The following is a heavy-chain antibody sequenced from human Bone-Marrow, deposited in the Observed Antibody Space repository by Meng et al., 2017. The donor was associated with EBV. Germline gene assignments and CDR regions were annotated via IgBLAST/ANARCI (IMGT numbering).Heavy chain of an antibody. J-gene: IGHJ5*02. D-gene: IGHD5-12*01. Sequence: QAQLQEPGPGRVKPSGTLSLACAVSGGSISSSNWWSWVRQPPGKGLEWIGEIYHSGSTNYNPSLKSRVTISVDKSINTAYLQWRSLKASDTAMYYCARRSSDYEWFDPWGQGTLVTVSS. V-gene: IGHV4-4*02. CDR2: IYHSGST. CDR3: ARRSSDYEWFDP. CDR1: GGSISSSNW.